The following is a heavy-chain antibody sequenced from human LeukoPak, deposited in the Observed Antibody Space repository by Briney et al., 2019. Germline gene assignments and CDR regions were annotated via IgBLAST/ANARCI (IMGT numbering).Heavy chain of an antibody. Sequence: GGSLRLSRAPSGFTFSTYGMYGVRQAPGKGLEWAALIWNDGSKKYYADSVKGRFTISRDNSKNTLYLQMNSLRAEDTAVYYCAKGAFWTGYSEYFDPWGQGILVTVSS. CDR1: GFTFSTYG. CDR3: AKGAFWTGYSEYFDP. J-gene: IGHJ4*02. V-gene: IGHV3-33*06. CDR2: IWNDGSKK. D-gene: IGHD3/OR15-3a*01.